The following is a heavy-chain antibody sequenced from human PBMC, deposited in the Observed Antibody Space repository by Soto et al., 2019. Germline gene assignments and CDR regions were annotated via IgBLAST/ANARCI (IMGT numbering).Heavy chain of an antibody. CDR3: AADLITGYY. CDR2: IYYSGST. D-gene: IGHD1-20*01. CDR1: GGSISSSSYY. Sequence: SETLSLTCTGSGGSISSSSYYWGWIRQPPGKGLEWIGSIYYSGSTYYNPSLKSRVTISVDTSKNQFSLKLSSVTAADTAVYYCAADLITGYYWGQGTLVTVSS. V-gene: IGHV4-39*01. J-gene: IGHJ4*02.